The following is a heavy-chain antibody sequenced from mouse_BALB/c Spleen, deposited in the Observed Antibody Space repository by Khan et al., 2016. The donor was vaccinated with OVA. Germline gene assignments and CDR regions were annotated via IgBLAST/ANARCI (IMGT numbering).Heavy chain of an antibody. CDR2: ISYSGNN. V-gene: IGHV3-2*02. Sequence: EVKLLESGPGLVKPSQSLSLTCTVTGYSITSDYAWNWIRQFPGNKLEWMGYISYSGNNNYKPSLKSRISITRDTSKNQFFLQLNSVTTEDTATYYCAIVYGGDFDYWGQGTTLTVSS. D-gene: IGHD1-1*01. J-gene: IGHJ2*01. CDR1: GYSITSDYA. CDR3: AIVYGGDFDY.